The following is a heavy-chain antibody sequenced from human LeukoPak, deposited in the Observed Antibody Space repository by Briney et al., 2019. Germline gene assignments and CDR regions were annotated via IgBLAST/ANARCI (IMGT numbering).Heavy chain of an antibody. CDR1: GFSVSSNY. D-gene: IGHD2-15*01. CDR2: ISGGGET. J-gene: IGHJ1*01. CDR3: ARDVYCSGGNCYQH. Sequence: GGSLRLSCAASGFSVSSNYMSWVRQAPGKGREWVSVISGGGETYYADSVKGRFTLSRDNSKNTVYLQVNSLRAEDTAVYYCARDVYCSGGNCYQHWGQGTLVSISS. V-gene: IGHV3-53*01.